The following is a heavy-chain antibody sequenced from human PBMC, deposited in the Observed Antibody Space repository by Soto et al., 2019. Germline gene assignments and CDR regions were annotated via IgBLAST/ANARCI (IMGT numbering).Heavy chain of an antibody. V-gene: IGHV4-31*03. Sequence: PSDTLSLTCTIYCCSIGSGGYYWIWICQHPGKGLEWIGYIYYSGSTYYNPSLKSRVTISVDTSKNQFSLKLSSVTAADTAVYYCARMISYYYYMDVWGKGTTVT. CDR3: ARMISYYYYMDV. CDR2: IYYSGST. J-gene: IGHJ6*03. D-gene: IGHD3-16*01. CDR1: CCSIGSGGYY.